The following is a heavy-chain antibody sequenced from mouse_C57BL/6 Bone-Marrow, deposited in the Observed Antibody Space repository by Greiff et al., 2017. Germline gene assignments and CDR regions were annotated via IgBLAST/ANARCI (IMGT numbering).Heavy chain of an antibody. J-gene: IGHJ2*01. V-gene: IGHV1-26*01. CDR3: ARSADY. CDR2: INPNNGGT. Sequence: EVKLQQSGPELVKPGASVKISCKASGYTFTDYYMNWVKQTHGKSLEWIGDINPNNGGTSYNQKFKGKATLTVEKSSSTAYMELRSLTSEDSAVYYCARSADYWGQGTTLTVSS. CDR1: GYTFTDYY.